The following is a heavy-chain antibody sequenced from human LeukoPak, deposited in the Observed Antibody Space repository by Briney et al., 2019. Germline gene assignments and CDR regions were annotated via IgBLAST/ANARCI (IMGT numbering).Heavy chain of an antibody. J-gene: IGHJ6*03. CDR3: ARDPATSSYYSYYCMDV. CDR1: GFTFSTYA. D-gene: IGHD6-6*01. V-gene: IGHV3-21*01. Sequence: GGSLRLSCVASGFTFSTYAMNWVRQAPGKGLEWVSFVSPSSTYIYYADSVKGRFTISRDNAKNSLYLQMYSLRAEDTAVYYCARDPATSSYYSYYCMDVWGKGTTVTVSS. CDR2: VSPSSTYI.